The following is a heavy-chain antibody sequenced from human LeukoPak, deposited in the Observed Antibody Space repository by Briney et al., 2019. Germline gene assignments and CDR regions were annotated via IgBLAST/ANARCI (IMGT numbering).Heavy chain of an antibody. D-gene: IGHD2-21*02. J-gene: IGHJ4*02. CDR2: IYYSGST. CDR1: GGSISSSSYY. Sequence: SETLSLTCTVSGGSISSSSYYWGWIRQPPGKGLEWIGSIYYSGSTYYNPSLKSRVTISVDTSKNQFSLKLSSVTAADTAVYYCARRTLPGGYFDYWGQGTLVTVSS. CDR3: ARRTLPGGYFDY. V-gene: IGHV4-39*01.